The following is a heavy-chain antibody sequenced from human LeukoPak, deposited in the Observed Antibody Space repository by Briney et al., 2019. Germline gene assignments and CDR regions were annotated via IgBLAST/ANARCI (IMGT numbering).Heavy chain of an antibody. CDR1: GGSISSSSYY. J-gene: IGHJ3*02. Sequence: PSETLSLTCTVSGGSISSSSYYWGWIRQPPGKGLEWIGSIYYSGSTYYNPSLKSRVTISVDPSKNQFSLKLSSVTAADTAVYYCARSLGYCSGGSCYSPPGGDAFDIWGQGTMVTVSS. V-gene: IGHV4-39*01. CDR2: IYYSGST. CDR3: ARSLGYCSGGSCYSPPGGDAFDI. D-gene: IGHD2-15*01.